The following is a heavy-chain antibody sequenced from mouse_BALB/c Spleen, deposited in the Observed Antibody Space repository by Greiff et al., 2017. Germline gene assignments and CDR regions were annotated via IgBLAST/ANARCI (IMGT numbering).Heavy chain of an antibody. J-gene: IGHJ4*01. D-gene: IGHD2-10*02. CDR1: GYTFTSYW. Sequence: QVQLQQSGAELARPGASVKLSCKASGYTFTSYWMQWVKQRPGQGLEWIGAIYPGDGDTRYTQKFKGKATLTADKSSSTAYMQLSSLASEDSAVYYCARGRYGNSYAMDYWGQGTSVTVSS. CDR3: ARGRYGNSYAMDY. CDR2: IYPGDGDT. V-gene: IGHV1-87*01.